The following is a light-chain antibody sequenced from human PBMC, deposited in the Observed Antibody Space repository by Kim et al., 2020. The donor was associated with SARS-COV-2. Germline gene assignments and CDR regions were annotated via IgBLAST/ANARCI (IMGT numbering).Light chain of an antibody. CDR3: QQYGTSPYT. CDR1: QSVSSSY. J-gene: IGKJ2*01. Sequence: EIVLTQSPGTLSLSPGETATLSCRASQSVSSSYLAWYQQKPGQAPSLLIYGASTRATGIPDRFSGSGSGTDFTLTISRLEPEDFAVYYCQQYGTSPYTFGQGTKLEI. V-gene: IGKV3-20*01. CDR2: GAS.